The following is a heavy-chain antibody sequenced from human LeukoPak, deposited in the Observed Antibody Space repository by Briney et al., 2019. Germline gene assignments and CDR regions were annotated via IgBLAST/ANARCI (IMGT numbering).Heavy chain of an antibody. J-gene: IGHJ3*02. D-gene: IGHD4-17*01. V-gene: IGHV3-23*01. CDR3: AKDGTVLHAFDI. CDR2: ISGSGGST. CDR1: GFTFSSYA. Sequence: GGSLRLSCAASGFTFSSYAMSWVRQTPGKGLEWVSAISGSGGSTYYADSVKGRFTISRDNSKNTLYLQMNSLRAEDTAVYYCAKDGTVLHAFDIWGQGTMVTVSS.